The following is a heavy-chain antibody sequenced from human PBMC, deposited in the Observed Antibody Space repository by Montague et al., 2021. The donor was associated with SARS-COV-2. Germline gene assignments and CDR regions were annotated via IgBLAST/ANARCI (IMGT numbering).Heavy chain of an antibody. J-gene: IGHJ4*02. Sequence: SETLSLTSTVSGDSISSTDHYWAWMRQPPGKGLEWIASIFYSGSTYYXSSLKSRVTISVDTSKNLFSLQLNSVTPADTSVYYCARHLRVGNRWNGFEADYWGQGALVSVSS. CDR1: GDSISSTDHY. CDR2: IFYSGST. V-gene: IGHV4-39*01. CDR3: ARHLRVGNRWNGFEADY. D-gene: IGHD1-1*01.